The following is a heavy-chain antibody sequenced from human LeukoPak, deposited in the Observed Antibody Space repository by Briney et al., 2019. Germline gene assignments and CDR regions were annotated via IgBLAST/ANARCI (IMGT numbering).Heavy chain of an antibody. J-gene: IGHJ5*02. Sequence: SETLSLTCTVSGGSISSYYWSWIRQPPGKGLEWIGYIYYSGSTNYNPSLKSRVTISVDTSKNQFSLKLSSVTAADTAVYYCARGDGDYDFWSGYGNHNWFDPWGQRTLVTVSS. V-gene: IGHV4-59*08. CDR1: GGSISSYY. D-gene: IGHD3-3*01. CDR3: ARGDGDYDFWSGYGNHNWFDP. CDR2: IYYSGST.